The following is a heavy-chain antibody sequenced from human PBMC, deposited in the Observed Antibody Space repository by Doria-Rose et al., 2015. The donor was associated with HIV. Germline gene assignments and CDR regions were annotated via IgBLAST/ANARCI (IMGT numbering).Heavy chain of an antibody. CDR3: AKAPIIGPKYYFYMDV. CDR2: ISWDSGAK. V-gene: IGHV3-9*01. J-gene: IGHJ6*03. CDR1: GFSFESYA. Sequence: EVQLLESGGGLVQPGRSLRLSCVGSGFSFESYAMHWVRLAPGKCLEWVAGISWDSGAKGNADSVEGRLTISSDNAKMSVYLEIRSLRPEDTAVYYCAKAPIIGPKYYFYMDVWGKGTSVTVSS. D-gene: IGHD3-3*01.